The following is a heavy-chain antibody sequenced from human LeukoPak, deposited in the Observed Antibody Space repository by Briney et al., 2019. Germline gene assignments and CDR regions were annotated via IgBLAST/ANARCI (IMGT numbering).Heavy chain of an antibody. CDR3: GRDWELRSHQGGFDY. Sequence: GASVKVSCKASGGTFSSYAISWVRQAPGQGLEWMGRINPRDGETNFAQKFQGRVTMTRDTSISTAYMELSGLRSDDTAVYYCGRDWELRSHQGGFDYWGQGTLVTVSS. J-gene: IGHJ4*02. V-gene: IGHV1-2*06. CDR2: INPRDGET. D-gene: IGHD3-10*01. CDR1: GGTFSSYA.